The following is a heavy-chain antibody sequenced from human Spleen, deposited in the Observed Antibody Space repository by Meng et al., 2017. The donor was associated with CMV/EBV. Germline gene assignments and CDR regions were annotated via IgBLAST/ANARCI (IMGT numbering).Heavy chain of an antibody. D-gene: IGHD2-2*01. V-gene: IGHV3-33*06. Sequence: FTFSSYGLHWVRQAPGKGLEWVAVIWYDGSNKYYADSVKGRFTISRDNSKNTLYLQMNSLRAEDTAVYYCAKDAYCSSTSCSNWFDPWGQGTLVTVS. CDR2: IWYDGSNK. CDR3: AKDAYCSSTSCSNWFDP. J-gene: IGHJ5*02. CDR1: FTFSSYG.